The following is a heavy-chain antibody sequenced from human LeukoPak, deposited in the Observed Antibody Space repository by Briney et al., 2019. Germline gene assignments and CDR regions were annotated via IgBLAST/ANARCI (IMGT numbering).Heavy chain of an antibody. D-gene: IGHD3-16*02. CDR3: AKYDYVWGSYRGFDY. V-gene: IGHV3-23*01. J-gene: IGHJ4*02. Sequence: GGSLRLSCAASGFSFSAYAMSWVRQAPGKGLEWVSAISGSGGSTYYADSVKGRFTISRDNSKNTLYLQMNSLRAEDTAVYYCAKYDYVWGSYRGFDYWGQGTLVTVSS. CDR1: GFSFSAYA. CDR2: ISGSGGST.